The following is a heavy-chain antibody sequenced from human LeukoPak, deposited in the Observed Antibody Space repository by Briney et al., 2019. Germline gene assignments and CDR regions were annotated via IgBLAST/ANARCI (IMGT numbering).Heavy chain of an antibody. V-gene: IGHV1-3*01. Sequence: ASVKVSCKASGYTFTDYAIHWVRQAPGQSLEWMGWTNGGNGNTKYSQKFQARVTITRDTSANTAYMELSSLGSEDTTIYYCARVISDCTNFNCFKGYFDYWGQGTPVTVSS. D-gene: IGHD2-8*01. CDR3: ARVISDCTNFNCFKGYFDY. CDR2: TNGGNGNT. J-gene: IGHJ4*01. CDR1: GYTFTDYA.